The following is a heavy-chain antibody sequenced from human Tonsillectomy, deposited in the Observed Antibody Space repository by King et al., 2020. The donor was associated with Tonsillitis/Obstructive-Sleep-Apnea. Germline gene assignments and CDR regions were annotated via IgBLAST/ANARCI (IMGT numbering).Heavy chain of an antibody. CDR3: ARGAWYSSSWYYFDY. V-gene: IGHV4-34*01. J-gene: IGHJ4*02. CDR2: INHSGST. D-gene: IGHD6-13*01. CDR1: GGSFSGYY. Sequence: VQLQQWGAGLLKPSETLSLTCAVYGGSFSGYYWSWIRQPPGKGLEWIGEINHSGSTNYNPSLKSRVTISVDTSKNQFSLKLSSVTAADTAVYYCARGAWYSSSWYYFDYWGQGTLVTVSS.